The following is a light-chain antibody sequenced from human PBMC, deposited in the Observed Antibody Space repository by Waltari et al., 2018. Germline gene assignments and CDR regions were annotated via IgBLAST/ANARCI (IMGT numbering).Light chain of an antibody. V-gene: IGKV2-28*01. CDR3: MQALQTPKT. J-gene: IGKJ5*01. CDR1: QSLLHSSGHHF. Sequence: EIVMTQSPLSLSVSPGEPASVSCRSSQSLLHSSGHHFLYWYLQKPGQSPQLLIYLGSYRASGVPARFSASRSGSDFTLKISRVEAEDVGVYFCMQALQTPKTFGQGTRL. CDR2: LGS.